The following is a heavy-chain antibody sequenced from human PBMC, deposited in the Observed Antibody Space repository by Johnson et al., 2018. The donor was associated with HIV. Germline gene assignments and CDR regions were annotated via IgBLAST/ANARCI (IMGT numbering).Heavy chain of an antibody. J-gene: IGHJ3*02. V-gene: IGHV3-66*01. CDR2: IYSGGST. Sequence: VQLVESGGAFVQPGGSLRLSCAASGFTVSSNYMRWVRQAPGQGLEWVSVIYSGGSTYYADSVQGSFTISRENSKNTLYLQMNSLSAEDTAVYYCARAYCGGDCYRIWNAFDIWGQGTMVTVSS. D-gene: IGHD2-21*02. CDR3: ARAYCGGDCYRIWNAFDI. CDR1: GFTVSSNY.